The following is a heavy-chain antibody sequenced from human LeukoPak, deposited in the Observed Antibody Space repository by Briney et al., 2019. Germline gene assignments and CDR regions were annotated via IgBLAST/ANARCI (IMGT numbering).Heavy chain of an antibody. CDR3: AEGISSSSTKRYYYYMDV. D-gene: IGHD6-6*01. CDR1: GGTFSSYT. V-gene: IGHV1-69*02. J-gene: IGHJ6*03. Sequence: ASVKVSCKASGGTFSSYTISWVRQAPGQGLAWMGRIIPILGIANYAQKFQGRVTITADKSTSTAYMELSSLRSEDTAVYYCAEGISSSSTKRYYYYMDVWGKGTTVTVSS. CDR2: IIPILGIA.